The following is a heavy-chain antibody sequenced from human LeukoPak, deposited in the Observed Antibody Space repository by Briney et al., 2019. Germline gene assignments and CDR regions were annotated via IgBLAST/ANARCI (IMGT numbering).Heavy chain of an antibody. Sequence: SGGSLRLSCAGSGFTFSDYYMSWIRQAPGKGLEWVAHISSTGGTTVYADSVKGRFTISRNNAKNSVYLQMNSLRAEDAAVYYCARIYYYGSGTGEYRGQGTLITVSS. CDR1: GFTFSDYY. V-gene: IGHV3-11*04. CDR3: ARIYYYGSGTGEY. J-gene: IGHJ4*02. CDR2: ISSTGGTT. D-gene: IGHD3-10*01.